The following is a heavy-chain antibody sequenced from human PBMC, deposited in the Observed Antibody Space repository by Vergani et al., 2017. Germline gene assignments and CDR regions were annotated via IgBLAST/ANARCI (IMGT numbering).Heavy chain of an antibody. V-gene: IGHV4-61*02. CDR1: GGSISSGGYY. CDR3: ARDHGIAVAAGTYYYYGMDV. Sequence: QVQLQESGPGLVKPSQTLSLTCTVSGGSISSGGYYWSWIRQHPGKGLEWIGRIYTSGSTNYNPSLKSRVTMSVDTSKNQFSLKLSSVTAADTAVYYCARDHGIAVAAGTYYYYGMDVWGQGTTVTVSS. D-gene: IGHD6-19*01. J-gene: IGHJ6*02. CDR2: IYTSGST.